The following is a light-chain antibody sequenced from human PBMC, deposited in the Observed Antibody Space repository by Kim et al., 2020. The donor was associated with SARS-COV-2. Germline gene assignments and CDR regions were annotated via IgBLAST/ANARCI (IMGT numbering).Light chain of an antibody. V-gene: IGLV10-54*04. CDR1: NNNVGDQG. CDR2: RNN. J-gene: IGLJ3*02. Sequence: QAGLTQPPSVSKGLRQTATLTCTGDNNNVGDQGAAWLQQHQGHPPKLLSYRNNKRPSGISERFSASRSGNTASLTITGLQPEDEADHYCSVWDRSLSAWVFGGGTQLTVL. CDR3: SVWDRSLSAWV.